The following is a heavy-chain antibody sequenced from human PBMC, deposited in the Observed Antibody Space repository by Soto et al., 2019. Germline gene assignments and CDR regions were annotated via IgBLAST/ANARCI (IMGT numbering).Heavy chain of an antibody. CDR1: GFTFSSYG. CDR2: IWYDGSNK. D-gene: IGHD2-2*01. J-gene: IGHJ4*02. Sequence: GGSLRLSCAASGFTFSSYGMHWVRQAPGKGLEWVAVIWYDGSNKYYADSVKGRFTISRDNSKNTLYLQMNSLRAEDTAVYYCARDHRGLVVVVPAPTYYFDEWGQGTLVTVSS. V-gene: IGHV3-33*01. CDR3: ARDHRGLVVVVPAPTYYFDE.